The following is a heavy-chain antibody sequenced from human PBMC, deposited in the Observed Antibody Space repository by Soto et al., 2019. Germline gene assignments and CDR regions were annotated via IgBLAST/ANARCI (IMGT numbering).Heavy chain of an antibody. J-gene: IGHJ5*02. CDR2: IYYSGST. Sequence: SETLSLTCTVSGGSISSSSYYWGWIRQPPGKGLEWIGSIYYSGSTYYNPSLKSRVTISVDTSKNQFSLKLSSVTAADTAVYYCASTGEYGRRVFWFDPWGQGTLVTVSS. D-gene: IGHD3-16*01. CDR3: ASTGEYGRRVFWFDP. CDR1: GGSISSSSYY. V-gene: IGHV4-39*01.